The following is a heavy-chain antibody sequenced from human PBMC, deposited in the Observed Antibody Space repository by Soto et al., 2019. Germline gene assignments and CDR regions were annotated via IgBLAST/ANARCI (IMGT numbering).Heavy chain of an antibody. Sequence: SETLSLTCTVSGGSITTGGYYWSWIRQHPGKGLEWIGYIYYSGSTYYNPSLKSRVTISVDTSKNQFSLKLSSVTAADTAVYYCARTALRFLEWSSAQYYFDYWGQGTLVTVSS. D-gene: IGHD3-3*01. CDR1: GGSITTGGYY. J-gene: IGHJ4*02. CDR3: ARTALRFLEWSSAQYYFDY. CDR2: IYYSGST. V-gene: IGHV4-30-4*08.